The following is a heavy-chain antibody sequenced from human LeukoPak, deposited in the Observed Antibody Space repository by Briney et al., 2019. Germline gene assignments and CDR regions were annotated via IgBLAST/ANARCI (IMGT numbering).Heavy chain of an antibody. CDR3: ANPGYDFWSGYFYGMDV. CDR2: ISGSGGST. D-gene: IGHD3-3*01. V-gene: IGHV3-23*01. J-gene: IGHJ6*02. CDR1: GFTFSSYA. Sequence: QPGGSLRLPCAASGFTFSSYAMSWVRQAPGKGLEWVSAISGSGGSTYYADSVKGRFTISRDNSKNTLYLQMNSLRAEDTAVYYCANPGYDFWSGYFYGMDVWGQGTTVTVSS.